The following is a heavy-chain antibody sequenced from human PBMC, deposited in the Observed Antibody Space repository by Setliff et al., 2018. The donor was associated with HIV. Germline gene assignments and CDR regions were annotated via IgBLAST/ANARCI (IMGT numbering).Heavy chain of an antibody. V-gene: IGHV4-30-2*01. CDR1: GGSISSGGYS. CDR2: IFHSGST. Sequence: PSETLSLTCAVSGGSISSGGYSWSWIRQPPGKGLEWIGYIFHSGSTNYNPSLKSRVTISVDTSKNQFSLKLSSVTAADTAVYYCARRSGWSEDYWGQGTLVTVSS. J-gene: IGHJ4*02. CDR3: ARRSGWSEDY. D-gene: IGHD6-19*01.